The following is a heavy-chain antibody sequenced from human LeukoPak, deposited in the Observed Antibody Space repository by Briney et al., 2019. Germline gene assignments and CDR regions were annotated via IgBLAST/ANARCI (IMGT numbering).Heavy chain of an antibody. CDR1: GYTFTSYG. D-gene: IGHD3-22*01. CDR3: ARDPFGYYDSSGYQPLDY. Sequence: EASVKVSCKASGYTFTSYGISWVRQAPGQGLEWVGGIIPIFGTANYAQKFQGRVTITADESTSTAYMELSSLRSEDTAVYYCARDPFGYYDSSGYQPLDYWGQGTLVTVSS. CDR2: IIPIFGTA. V-gene: IGHV1-69*13. J-gene: IGHJ4*02.